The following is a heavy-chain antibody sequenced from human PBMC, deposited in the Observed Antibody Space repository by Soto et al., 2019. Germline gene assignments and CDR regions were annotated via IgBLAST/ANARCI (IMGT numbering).Heavy chain of an antibody. V-gene: IGHV3-7*05. D-gene: IGHD5-12*01. Sequence: GGSLRLSCSVSGFIFSDYAMHWVRQAPGKGLEWLANIRQDGSETYYADSVRDRFTISRDNGKDSLYLQMNSLRAADTAMYYCARAWLNYCFDYWGQGPLVTVSS. CDR1: GFIFSDYA. CDR2: IRQDGSET. CDR3: ARAWLNYCFDY. J-gene: IGHJ4*02.